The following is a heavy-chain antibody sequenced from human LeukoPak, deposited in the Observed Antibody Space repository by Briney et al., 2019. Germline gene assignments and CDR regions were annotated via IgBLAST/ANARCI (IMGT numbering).Heavy chain of an antibody. CDR2: ISAYNGNT. D-gene: IGHD2-15*01. V-gene: IGHV1-18*01. J-gene: IGHJ5*02. CDR3: AFTGCSGGSCYDWFDP. Sequence: PGASLKLSCTASGYTFTSYGISWVRQAPGKGLEWMGWISAYNGNTNYAQKLQGRVTMSTDTSTSTAYMELRSLRSDDTAVYYCAFTGCSGGSCYDWFDPGGQGTLVTVSS. CDR1: GYTFTSYG.